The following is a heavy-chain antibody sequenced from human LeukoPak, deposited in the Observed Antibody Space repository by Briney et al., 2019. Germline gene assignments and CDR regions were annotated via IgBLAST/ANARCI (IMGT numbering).Heavy chain of an antibody. J-gene: IGHJ4*02. Sequence: SETLSLTCTVSGGSIRNYYWSWIRQPPGKGLEWIGYIYYSGSTNYNPSLKSRVTISVDTSKNQFSLKLSSVTAADTAAYYCARAGLYSSSWYFGYWGQGTLVTVSS. CDR1: GGSIRNYY. CDR3: ARAGLYSSSWYFGY. V-gene: IGHV4-59*01. CDR2: IYYSGST. D-gene: IGHD6-13*01.